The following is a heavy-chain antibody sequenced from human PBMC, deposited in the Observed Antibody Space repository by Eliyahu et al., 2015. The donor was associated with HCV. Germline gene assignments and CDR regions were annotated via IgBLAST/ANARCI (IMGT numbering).Heavy chain of an antibody. CDR3: TKGRVDFAGDGWYFDF. CDR1: GFDFDDSS. Sequence: VQLVESGEGVVQPGRSLKLSCAGSGFDFDDSSMHWVRQLPGKGLEWIAGITYNGANTDYADSVKGRFIISRENAKNSLYLQMNSLRREDTGLYFCTKGRVDFAGDGWYFDFWGRGTLVSVSS. D-gene: IGHD2-15*01. J-gene: IGHJ2*01. V-gene: IGHV3-9*01. CDR2: ITYNGANT.